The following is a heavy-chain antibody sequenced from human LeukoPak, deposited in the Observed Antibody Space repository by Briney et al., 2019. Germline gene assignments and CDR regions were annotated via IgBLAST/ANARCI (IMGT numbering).Heavy chain of an antibody. Sequence: ASVKVSCKASGYTFTSYAMHWVRQAPGQRLEWMGWINAGNGNTKYSQKFQGRVTITRDTSASTAYMELSSLRSEDTAVYYCARDPSSGSYYYYGMDVWGQGTTVTVSS. J-gene: IGHJ6*02. CDR3: ARDPSSGSYYYYGMDV. CDR1: GYTFTSYA. D-gene: IGHD1-26*01. CDR2: INAGNGNT. V-gene: IGHV1-3*01.